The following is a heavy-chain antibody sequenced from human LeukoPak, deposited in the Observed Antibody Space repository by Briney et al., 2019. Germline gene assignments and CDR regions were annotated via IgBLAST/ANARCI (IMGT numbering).Heavy chain of an antibody. CDR1: GYRFTNYW. CDR3: ARQEYCSGGSCYTWFDP. J-gene: IGHJ5*02. V-gene: IGHV5-51*01. Sequence: GESLKISCKGSGYRFTNYWIGWVRHMPGKGLEWMGIIYPGDSDIRYSPSFQGQVTISADKSISTAYLQWSSLKASDTAMYYCARQEYCSGGSCYTWFDPWGRGTLVTVSS. CDR2: IYPGDSDI. D-gene: IGHD2-15*01.